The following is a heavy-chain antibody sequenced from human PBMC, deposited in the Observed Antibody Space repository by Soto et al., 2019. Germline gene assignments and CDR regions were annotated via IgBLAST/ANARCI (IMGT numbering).Heavy chain of an antibody. D-gene: IGHD2-2*01. CDR1: GFTFSSSE. V-gene: IGHV3-48*03. Sequence: GGSLRLSCAASGFTFSSSEMNWVRQAPGKGLEWVSYISSSGAIIFYADSVRGRFTISRDNAKNSLFLQMDSLRAEDTAIYYCVREDRRNASCPVGFFDYWGQGTLVTVSS. CDR2: ISSSGAII. CDR3: VREDRRNASCPVGFFDY. J-gene: IGHJ4*02.